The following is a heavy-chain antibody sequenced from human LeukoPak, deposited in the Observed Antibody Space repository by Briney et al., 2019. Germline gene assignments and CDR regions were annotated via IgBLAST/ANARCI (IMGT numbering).Heavy chain of an antibody. D-gene: IGHD6-13*01. CDR3: ARCQQQLVGIDY. CDR1: GFTSSSYG. Sequence: GGSLRLSCAASGFTSSSYGMHWVRQAPGKGLEWVSSISSSSSYIYYADSVKGRFTISRDNAKNSLYLQMNSLRAEDTAVYYCARCQQQLVGIDYWGQGTLVTVSS. J-gene: IGHJ4*02. V-gene: IGHV3-21*01. CDR2: ISSSSSYI.